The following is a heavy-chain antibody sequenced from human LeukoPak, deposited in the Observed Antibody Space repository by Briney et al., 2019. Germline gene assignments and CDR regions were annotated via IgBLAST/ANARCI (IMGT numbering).Heavy chain of an antibody. D-gene: IGHD3-22*01. CDR2: INHSGST. Sequence: SETLSLTCTVSGGSISSYYWTWIRQPPGKGLEWIGEINHSGSTNYNPSLKSRVTISVDTSKNQFSLKLSSVTAADTAVYYCARVNTMIVVDYWGQGTLVTVSS. CDR3: ARVNTMIVVDY. V-gene: IGHV4-34*01. J-gene: IGHJ4*02. CDR1: GGSISSYY.